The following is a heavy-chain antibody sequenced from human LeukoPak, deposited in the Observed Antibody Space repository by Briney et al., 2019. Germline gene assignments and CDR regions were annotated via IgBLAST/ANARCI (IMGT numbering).Heavy chain of an antibody. D-gene: IGHD1-26*01. J-gene: IGHJ4*02. CDR1: GFTVSSNY. V-gene: IGHV3-23*01. CDR2: IISSGDSA. CDR3: VKGGHFDY. Sequence: TGGSLRLSCAASGFTVSSNYMSWVRQAPGKGLEWVSLIISSGDSAYYTDSVRGRFTISRDNSKNTLYLQMNSLRAEDTAIYYCVKGGHFDYWGQGALVTVSS.